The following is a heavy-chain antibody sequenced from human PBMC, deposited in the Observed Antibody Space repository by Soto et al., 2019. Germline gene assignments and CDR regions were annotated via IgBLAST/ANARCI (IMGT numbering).Heavy chain of an antibody. Sequence: ASVKVSCKVSGYTLTELSMHWVRQAPGKGLEWMGGFDPEDGETIYAQKFQGRVTMTEDTSTDTAYMELSSLRSEDTAVYYCATATLVTDNHYFDYWGQGTLVTVSS. J-gene: IGHJ4*02. D-gene: IGHD2-21*02. V-gene: IGHV1-24*01. CDR1: GYTLTELS. CDR3: ATATLVTDNHYFDY. CDR2: FDPEDGET.